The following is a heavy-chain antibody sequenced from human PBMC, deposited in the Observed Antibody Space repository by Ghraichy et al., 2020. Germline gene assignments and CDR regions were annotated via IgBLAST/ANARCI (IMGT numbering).Heavy chain of an antibody. Sequence: SETLSLTCTVSGGSVSSGSYYWSWIRQPPGKGLEWIGYIYYSGSTNYNPSLKSRVTISVDTSKNQFSLKLSSVTAADTAVYYCARDGGDSSGYWGPELYYYGMDVWGQGTTVTVSS. CDR2: IYYSGST. CDR1: GGSVSSGSYY. CDR3: ARDGGDSSGYWGPELYYYGMDV. J-gene: IGHJ6*02. D-gene: IGHD3-22*01. V-gene: IGHV4-61*01.